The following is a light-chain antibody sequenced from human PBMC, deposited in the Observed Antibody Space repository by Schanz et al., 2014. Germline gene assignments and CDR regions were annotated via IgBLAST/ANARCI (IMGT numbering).Light chain of an antibody. CDR1: SSNIGGYT. J-gene: IGLJ2*01. CDR3: SSYTSSSTVV. CDR2: RDN. V-gene: IGLV1-44*01. Sequence: QSVLTQPPSASGTPGQRVTISCSGSSSNIGGYTVNWYQILPGTAPKLLIYRDNERPAGVPDRFSGSKSGTSASLVISGLQAEDEANYYCSSYTSSSTVVFGGGTKLTVL.